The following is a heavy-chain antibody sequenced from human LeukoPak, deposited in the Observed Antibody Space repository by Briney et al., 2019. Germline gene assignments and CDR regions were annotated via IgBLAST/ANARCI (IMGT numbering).Heavy chain of an antibody. D-gene: IGHD3-3*01. CDR1: GLAFSTYT. J-gene: IGHJ4*02. V-gene: IGHV3-21*01. CDR2: ISATSSYI. Sequence: PGGSLRLSCAASGLAFSTYTMNWVRQAPGKGLQWVSSISATSSYIYYADSAKGRFTISRDNAKNSLFLQLNSLRADDTAVYYCARAHVPITVFGVVHYNDYSGQGTLVTVSS. CDR3: ARAHVPITVFGVVHYNDY.